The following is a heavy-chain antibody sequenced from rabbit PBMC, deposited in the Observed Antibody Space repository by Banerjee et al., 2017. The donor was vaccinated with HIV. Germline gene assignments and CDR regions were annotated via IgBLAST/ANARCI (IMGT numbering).Heavy chain of an antibody. CDR2: IYAGSSGKT. D-gene: IGHD4-1*01. Sequence: QEQLEESGGDLVKPEGSLTLTCTASGFDFSSNAICWVRQAPGKGLEWIGTIYAGSSGKTYYASWAKGRFTISKTSSTTVTVQMTSLTAADTATYFCARDLAGAIGWNFNLWGPGTLVTVS. CDR3: ARDLAGAIGWNFNL. CDR1: GFDFSSNA. J-gene: IGHJ4*01. V-gene: IGHV1S45*01.